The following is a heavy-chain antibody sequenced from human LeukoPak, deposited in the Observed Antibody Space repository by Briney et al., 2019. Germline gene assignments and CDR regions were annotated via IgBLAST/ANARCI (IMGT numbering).Heavy chain of an antibody. CDR1: GYSVSSGYY. V-gene: IGHV3-20*04. CDR3: AGASSLSQRAFDI. Sequence: ETLSLTCAVSGYSVSSGYYWGWIRQPPGKGLEWVSGINWNGGSTGYADSVKGRFTISRDNAKNSLYLQMNSLRAEDTALYYCAGASSLSQRAFDIWGQGTMVTVSS. CDR2: INWNGGST. D-gene: IGHD1-26*01. J-gene: IGHJ3*02.